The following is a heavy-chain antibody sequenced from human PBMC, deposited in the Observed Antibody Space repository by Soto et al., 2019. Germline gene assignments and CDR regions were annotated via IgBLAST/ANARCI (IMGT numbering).Heavy chain of an antibody. CDR2: IIPIVGTA. CDR3: ARVRIQNSGALKW. Sequence: QVQLVQSGAEVKKPWSSVKVSCKASGGTFSSYAISWVRQAPGQGLEWMGGIIPIVGTANYAQKFQGRVTITADESTSTAYMEMSSLRAEDTAVYYCARVRIQNSGALKWWGQGTLVTVSS. V-gene: IGHV1-69*01. J-gene: IGHJ4*02. D-gene: IGHD1-26*01. CDR1: GGTFSSYA.